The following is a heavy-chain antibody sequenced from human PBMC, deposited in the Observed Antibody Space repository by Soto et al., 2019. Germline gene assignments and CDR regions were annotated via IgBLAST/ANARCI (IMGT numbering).Heavy chain of an antibody. V-gene: IGHV4-34*01. CDR1: GGSFSGYY. Sequence: SETLSLTCAVYGGSFSGYYWNWIRQPPGRGLEWIGEIDHSGYTNYNPSLKSRVTISVDTSKNQFSLRLTSVTAADTAVYYCARVRDWFDPWGQGTLVTVSS. CDR3: ARVRDWFDP. J-gene: IGHJ5*02. CDR2: IDHSGYT. D-gene: IGHD3-3*01.